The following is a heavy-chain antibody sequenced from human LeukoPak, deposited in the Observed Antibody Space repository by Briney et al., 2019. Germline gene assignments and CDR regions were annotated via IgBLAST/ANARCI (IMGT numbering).Heavy chain of an antibody. CDR2: INHSGST. V-gene: IGHV4-34*01. J-gene: IGHJ4*02. CDR1: GGSFSGYY. D-gene: IGHD4-17*01. CDR3: ARAAVTTKPFDY. Sequence: SETLSLTCAVHGGSFSGYYRSWIRQPPGKGLDWIGEINHSGSTNYNPSLKSRVTISVDTSKNQFSLKLSSVTAADTAVYYCARAAVTTKPFDYWGQGTLVTVSS.